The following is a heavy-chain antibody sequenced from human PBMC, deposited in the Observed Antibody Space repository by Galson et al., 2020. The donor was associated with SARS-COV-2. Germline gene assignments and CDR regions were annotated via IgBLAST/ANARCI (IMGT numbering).Heavy chain of an antibody. CDR1: AYSFSTYW. Sequence: GESLKISCKGSAYSFSTYWIGWVRQMPGKGLEWMGIIYPGDSDTRYSPSFQGQVTISADKSINTAYLQWSSLKASDTAMYYCATSGDSSGYIAFDIWGQGTMVTVSS. CDR3: ATSGDSSGYIAFDI. V-gene: IGHV5-51*01. D-gene: IGHD3-22*01. J-gene: IGHJ3*02. CDR2: IYPGDSDT.